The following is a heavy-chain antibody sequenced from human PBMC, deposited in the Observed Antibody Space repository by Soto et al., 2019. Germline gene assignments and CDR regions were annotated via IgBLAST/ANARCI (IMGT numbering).Heavy chain of an antibody. CDR1: GFTFSGSA. CDR2: IRSKANSYAT. Sequence: EVQLVESGGGLVQPGGSLKLSCAASGFTFSGSAMHWVRQASGKGLEWVGRIRSKANSYATAYAASVKGRFTISRDDSKNREYLQMNSLKTEDTAVYYCTYYFDSSVYAAPIAYWGQGTLVTVSS. D-gene: IGHD3-22*01. J-gene: IGHJ4*02. V-gene: IGHV3-73*02. CDR3: TYYFDSSVYAAPIAY.